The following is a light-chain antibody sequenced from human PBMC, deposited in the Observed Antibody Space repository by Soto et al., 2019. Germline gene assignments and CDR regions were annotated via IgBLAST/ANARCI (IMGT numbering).Light chain of an antibody. CDR2: EAS. CDR1: QSVNSW. CDR3: QQYDSLRT. J-gene: IGKJ1*01. V-gene: IGKV1-5*03. Sequence: DIQMTQSPSTLSASVGDRVTITCRASQSVNSWLAWYQQQPAKGPRPLIYEASILESGVPSRFSGSGSGTEFTLIISSLQTDEVATYYWQQYDSLRTFGQGTKVEIK.